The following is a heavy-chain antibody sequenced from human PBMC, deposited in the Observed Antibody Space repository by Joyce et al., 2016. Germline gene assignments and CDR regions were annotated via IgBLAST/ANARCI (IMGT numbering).Heavy chain of an antibody. J-gene: IGHJ4*02. CDR3: AYRRNYNGNWYTFDY. Sequence: QITLKESGPTLVKPTQTLTLTCTFSGFSLNTNGVGVGWIRQPPGKALQLLALIYWDDDENYDPSLKSRLTITKDTFKNQVVLRMTDMDPVDTGTYYCAYRRNYNGNWYTFDYWGQGTLVTVSS. CDR1: GFSLNTNGVG. D-gene: IGHD1-1*01. V-gene: IGHV2-5*05. CDR2: IYWDDDE.